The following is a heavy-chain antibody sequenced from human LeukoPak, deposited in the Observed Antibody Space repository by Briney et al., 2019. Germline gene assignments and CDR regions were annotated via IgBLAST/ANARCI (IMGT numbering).Heavy chain of an antibody. CDR3: ARPRVEIRFDYYGSGSLQKPLDY. Sequence: ASVKVSCKASGYTFTSYAMHWVRQAPGQRLEWMGWINAGNGNTKYSQKFQGRVTITRDTSASTAYMELSSLRSEDTAVYYCARPRVEIRFDYYGSGSLQKPLDYWGQGTLVTVSS. D-gene: IGHD3-10*01. CDR2: INAGNGNT. J-gene: IGHJ4*02. CDR1: GYTFTSYA. V-gene: IGHV1-3*01.